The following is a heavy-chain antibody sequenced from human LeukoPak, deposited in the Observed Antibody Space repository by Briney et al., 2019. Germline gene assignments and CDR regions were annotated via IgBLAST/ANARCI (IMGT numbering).Heavy chain of an antibody. V-gene: IGHV1-18*04. CDR3: ARPVANAFDI. CDR1: GYTFTGYY. D-gene: IGHD4-11*01. Sequence: GASVKVSCKASGYTFTGYYMRWVRQAPGQGLEWMGWISAYNGNTNYAQKLQGRVTMTTDTSTSTAYMELRSLRSDDTAVYYCARPVANAFDIWGQGTMVTVSS. CDR2: ISAYNGNT. J-gene: IGHJ3*02.